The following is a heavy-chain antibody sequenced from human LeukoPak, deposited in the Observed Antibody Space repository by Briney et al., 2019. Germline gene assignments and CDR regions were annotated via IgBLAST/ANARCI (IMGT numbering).Heavy chain of an antibody. J-gene: IGHJ4*02. CDR1: GFTFSSYW. CDR2: IKQDGSEK. CDR3: ARDFLGDFDWFTGSFDY. Sequence: PGGSLRLSCAASGFTFSSYWMSWVRQAPGEGLEGVANIKQDGSEKYYVDSVKGRFTISRDNAKNSLYLQMNSLRAEDTAVYYCARDFLGDFDWFTGSFDYWGQGTLVTVSS. V-gene: IGHV3-7*01. D-gene: IGHD3-9*01.